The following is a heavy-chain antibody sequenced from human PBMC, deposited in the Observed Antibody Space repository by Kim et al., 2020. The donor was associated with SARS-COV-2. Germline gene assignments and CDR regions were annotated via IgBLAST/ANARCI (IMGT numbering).Heavy chain of an antibody. CDR1: GYTFTSYY. CDR2: INPSGGST. V-gene: IGHV1-46*01. D-gene: IGHD3-22*01. Sequence: ASVKVSCKASGYTFTSYYMHWVRQAPGQGLEWMGIINPSGGSTSYAQKFQGRVTMTRDTSTSTVYMELSSLRSEDTAVYYCVRGGRRGSGYLGDAFDIWGQGTMVTVSS. J-gene: IGHJ3*02. CDR3: VRGGRRGSGYLGDAFDI.